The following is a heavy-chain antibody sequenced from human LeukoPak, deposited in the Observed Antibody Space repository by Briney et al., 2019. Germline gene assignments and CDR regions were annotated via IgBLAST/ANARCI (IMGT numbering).Heavy chain of an antibody. V-gene: IGHV1-69*04. CDR1: GGTFSSYA. D-gene: IGHD3-10*02. CDR3: AMSGELFNYYYGMDV. CDR2: IIPILGIA. Sequence: SVKVSCKASGGTFSSYAISWVRQDPGQGLEWMGRIIPILGIANYAQKFQGRVTITADKSTSTAYMELSSLRSEDTAVYYCAMSGELFNYYYGMDVWGQGTTVTVSS. J-gene: IGHJ6*02.